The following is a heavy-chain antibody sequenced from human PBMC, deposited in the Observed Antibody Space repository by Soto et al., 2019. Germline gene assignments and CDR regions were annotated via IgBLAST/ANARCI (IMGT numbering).Heavy chain of an antibody. J-gene: IGHJ4*02. Sequence: SVKVSCKASGGTFSSYTISWVRQAPGQGLEWMGRIIPILGIANYAQKFQGRVTITADKSTSTAYMELSSLRSEDTAVYYCASITNLGYFDYCGQGTLVTVSS. V-gene: IGHV1-69*02. D-gene: IGHD2-8*01. CDR1: GGTFSSYT. CDR2: IIPILGIA. CDR3: ASITNLGYFDY.